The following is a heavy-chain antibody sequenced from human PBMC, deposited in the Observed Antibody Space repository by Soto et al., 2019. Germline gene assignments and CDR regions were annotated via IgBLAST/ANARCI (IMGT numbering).Heavy chain of an antibody. CDR3: VKGEFYYDSSAYYPFDS. CDR1: GFTFSSYA. CDR2: ISINGGST. V-gene: IGHV3-64D*06. D-gene: IGHD3-22*01. J-gene: IGHJ4*02. Sequence: GGSLRLSCSASGFTFSSYAMHWIRQAPGKGLEYVSSISINGGSTHYADSVKGRFTISRDNSRNTQYLQMSSLRADDTAVYYCVKGEFYYDSSAYYPFDSWGQGTLVTVSS.